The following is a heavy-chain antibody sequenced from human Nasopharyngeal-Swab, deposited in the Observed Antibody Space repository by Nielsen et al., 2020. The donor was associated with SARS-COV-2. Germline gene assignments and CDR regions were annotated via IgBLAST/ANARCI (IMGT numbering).Heavy chain of an antibody. D-gene: IGHD2-2*01. J-gene: IGHJ6*03. CDR1: GFTFSSYW. V-gene: IGHV3-74*01. CDR2: INSDGSST. Sequence: GESLKISCAASGFTFSSYWMHWVRQAPGKGLVWVSRINSDGSSTSYADSVKGRFTISRDNAKNTLYLQMNSLRAEDTAVYYCASDYCSSTSCYFGADHYYMDVWGKGTTVTVSS. CDR3: ASDYCSSTSCYFGADHYYMDV.